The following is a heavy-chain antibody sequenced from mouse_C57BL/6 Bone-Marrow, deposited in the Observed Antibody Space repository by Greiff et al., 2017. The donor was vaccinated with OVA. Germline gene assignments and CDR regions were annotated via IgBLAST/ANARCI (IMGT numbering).Heavy chain of an antibody. V-gene: IGHV1-80*01. CDR2: IYPGDGDT. CDR3: AVPRYYDGRAGFAY. CDR1: GYAFSSYW. Sequence: VQLQQSGAELVKPGASVKISCKASGYAFSSYWMNWVKQRPGKGLEWIGQIYPGDGDTNYNGKFKGKATLTADKSSSTAYMQLSSLTSKDPAVYFCAVPRYYDGRAGFAYWGQGTLVTVSA. J-gene: IGHJ3*01. D-gene: IGHD1-1*01.